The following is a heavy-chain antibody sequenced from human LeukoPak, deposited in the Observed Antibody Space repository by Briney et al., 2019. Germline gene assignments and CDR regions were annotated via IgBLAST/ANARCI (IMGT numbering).Heavy chain of an antibody. Sequence: GGSLRLSCAASGFTFSSYSMNWVRQAPGKGLEWVSSISSSSNYIYYADSVKGRFTISRDNAKNSLYLQMNSLRAEDTAVYYCARQVFGSSWTYYYYYYMDVWGKGTTVTVSS. J-gene: IGHJ6*03. CDR1: GFTFSSYS. CDR2: ISSSSNYI. D-gene: IGHD6-13*01. CDR3: ARQVFGSSWTYYYYYYMDV. V-gene: IGHV3-21*01.